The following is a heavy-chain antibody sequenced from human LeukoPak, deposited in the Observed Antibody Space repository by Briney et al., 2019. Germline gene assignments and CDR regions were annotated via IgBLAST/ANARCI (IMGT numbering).Heavy chain of an antibody. J-gene: IGHJ6*03. V-gene: IGHV4-61*02. CDR1: CGSTSSGSYY. Sequence: SETLPLICCVACGSTSSGSYYWSWIRQPAGKGLEWIGRIYTSGSTNYNPSLKSRVTISVDTSKNQFSLKLSSVTAADTALYYCAKGYSNYNLSYYFYKDVWGKGTTVTASS. CDR3: AKGYSNYNLSYYFYKDV. CDR2: IYTSGST. D-gene: IGHD4-11*01.